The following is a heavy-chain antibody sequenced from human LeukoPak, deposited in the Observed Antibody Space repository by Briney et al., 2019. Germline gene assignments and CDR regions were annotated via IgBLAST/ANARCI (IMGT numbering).Heavy chain of an antibody. J-gene: IGHJ6*03. Sequence: GGSLRLSCAASGFTFSSYWMSWVRQAPGKGLEWVANIKQDGSEKYYVDSVKGRFTISRDNAKNSLYLQMDSLRAEDTAVYYCARDPYSGNYGAYYYYYMDVWGKGTTVTISS. CDR2: IKQDGSEK. D-gene: IGHD1-26*01. V-gene: IGHV3-7*01. CDR3: ARDPYSGNYGAYYYYYMDV. CDR1: GFTFSSYW.